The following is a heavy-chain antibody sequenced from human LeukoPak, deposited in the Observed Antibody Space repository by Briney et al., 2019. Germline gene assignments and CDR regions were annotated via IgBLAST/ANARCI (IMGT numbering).Heavy chain of an antibody. V-gene: IGHV4-34*01. D-gene: IGHD4-17*01. CDR3: ARGADYGLDY. Sequence: PSETLSLTCAVYGGSFSGYYWSWIRQPPGKGLEWIGEINHSGSTNYNPSLKSRVTISVDTSKNQFSLKLSSVTAADTAVYYCARGADYGLDYWGQGTLVTVSS. J-gene: IGHJ4*02. CDR1: GGSFSGYY. CDR2: INHSGST.